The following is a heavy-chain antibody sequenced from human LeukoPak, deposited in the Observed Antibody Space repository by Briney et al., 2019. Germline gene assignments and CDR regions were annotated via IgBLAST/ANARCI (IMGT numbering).Heavy chain of an antibody. CDR1: GFTLSSYW. D-gene: IGHD1-1*01. CDR2: INNDGSST. J-gene: IGHJ6*03. Sequence: GGSLRLSCAASGFTLSSYWTHWVRQAPGKGLVWVSRINNDGSSTTCADSVKGRFTISRDNAKNTLSLQMNSLRAEDTAVYYCARTTLYDYYLDVWGKGTTVTVSS. CDR3: ARTTLYDYYLDV. V-gene: IGHV3-74*01.